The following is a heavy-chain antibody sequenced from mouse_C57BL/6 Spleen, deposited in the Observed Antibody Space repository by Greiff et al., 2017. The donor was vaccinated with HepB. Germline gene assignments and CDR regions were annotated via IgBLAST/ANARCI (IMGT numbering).Heavy chain of an antibody. CDR1: GFTFSSYG. J-gene: IGHJ1*03. Sequence: VQLKESGGDLVKPGGSLKLSCAASGFTFSSYGMSWVRQTPDKRLEWVATISSGGSYTYYPDSVKGRFTISRDNAKNTLYLQMSSLKSEDTAMYYCARHYGSSHWYFDVWGTGTTVTVSS. V-gene: IGHV5-6*01. CDR2: ISSGGSYT. D-gene: IGHD1-1*01. CDR3: ARHYGSSHWYFDV.